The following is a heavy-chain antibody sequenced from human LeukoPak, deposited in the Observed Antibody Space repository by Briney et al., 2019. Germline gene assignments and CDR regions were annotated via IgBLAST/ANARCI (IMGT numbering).Heavy chain of an antibody. V-gene: IGHV3-21*01. CDR3: ARFAEVWGSYRRFDY. CDR1: GFTFSSYS. D-gene: IGHD3-16*02. Sequence: GGSLRLSCAASGFTFSSYSMNWVRQAPGKGLEWVSSISSSSSYIYYADSVKGRFTISRDNAKNSLYLQMNSLRVEDSAVYYCARFAEVWGSYRRFDYWGQGTLVTVSS. J-gene: IGHJ4*02. CDR2: ISSSSSYI.